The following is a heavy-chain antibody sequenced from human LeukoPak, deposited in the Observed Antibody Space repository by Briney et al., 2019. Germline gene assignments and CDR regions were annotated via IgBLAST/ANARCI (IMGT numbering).Heavy chain of an antibody. Sequence: SETLSLTCAVYGGSFSGYYWSWIRQPPGKGLEWIGEINHSGSTNYNPSLKSRVTISVDTSKNQFSLKLSSVTAADTAVYYCARTSELSSWYYFDYWGQGTLVTVSS. V-gene: IGHV4-34*01. D-gene: IGHD6-13*01. CDR2: INHSGST. CDR1: GGSFSGYY. CDR3: ARTSELSSWYYFDY. J-gene: IGHJ4*02.